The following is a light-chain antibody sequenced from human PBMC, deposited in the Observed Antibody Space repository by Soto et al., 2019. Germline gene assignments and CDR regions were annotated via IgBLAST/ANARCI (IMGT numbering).Light chain of an antibody. Sequence: EVVLTQSPATLSVSPGEGATLSCRASQNVATNLAWYQQRPGQAPRLLIYGASKRAIGLPARFSGSGSGTEFTLTITSLQSEDFAVYYCQQYNNWPQTFGQGTKVDNK. J-gene: IGKJ1*01. CDR2: GAS. CDR3: QQYNNWPQT. CDR1: QNVATN. V-gene: IGKV3-15*01.